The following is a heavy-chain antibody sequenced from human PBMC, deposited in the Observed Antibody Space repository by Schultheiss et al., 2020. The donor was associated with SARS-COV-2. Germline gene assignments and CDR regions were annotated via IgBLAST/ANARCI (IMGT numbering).Heavy chain of an antibody. CDR2: INPNSGGT. D-gene: IGHD1-26*01. V-gene: IGHV1-2*02. Sequence: ASVKVSCKASGYTFTGYYMHWVRQAPGQGLEWMGWINPNSGGTNYAQKFQGRVTLTRDTSTSTAYMELSSLTSEDTAVYYCARDPPSSTGNYYPDYWGQGTLVTVSS. CDR3: ARDPPSSTGNYYPDY. CDR1: GYTFTGYY. J-gene: IGHJ4*02.